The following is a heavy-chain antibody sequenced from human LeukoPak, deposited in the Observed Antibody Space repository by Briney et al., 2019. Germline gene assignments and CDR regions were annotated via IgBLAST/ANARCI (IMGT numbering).Heavy chain of an antibody. Sequence: GGSLRLSCAASGFTFSSYGMHWVRRAPGKGLEWVAVIWYDGSNKYYADSVKGRFTISRDNSKNTLYLQMNSLRAEDTAVYYCARDIYYYDSSGPAGYWGQGTLVTVSS. CDR1: GFTFSSYG. V-gene: IGHV3-33*01. J-gene: IGHJ4*02. CDR2: IWYDGSNK. D-gene: IGHD3-22*01. CDR3: ARDIYYYDSSGPAGY.